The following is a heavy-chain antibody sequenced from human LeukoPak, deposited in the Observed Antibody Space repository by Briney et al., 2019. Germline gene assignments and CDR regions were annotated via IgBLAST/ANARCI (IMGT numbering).Heavy chain of an antibody. CDR1: GFTVISNY. CDR2: IYSGGST. J-gene: IGHJ4*02. CDR3: ARDLGYYYDSSGYYYGDN. D-gene: IGHD3-22*01. Sequence: GGSLRLSCAASGFTVISNYMSWVRQAPGKGLEWVSVIYSGGSTYYADSVKGRFTISRDNSKNTLYLQMSSLRAEDTAVYYCARDLGYYYDSSGYYYGDNWGQGTLVTVPS. V-gene: IGHV3-53*01.